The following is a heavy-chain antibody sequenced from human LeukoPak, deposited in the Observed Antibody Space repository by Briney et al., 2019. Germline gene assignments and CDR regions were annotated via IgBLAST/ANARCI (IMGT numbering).Heavy chain of an antibody. J-gene: IGHJ4*02. CDR2: IHPEGNEK. CDR1: EFTFSNYA. V-gene: IGHV3-7*04. D-gene: IGHD1-1*01. CDR3: ARGDDFSGDH. Sequence: PGGSLRLSCAASEFTFSNYAMSWVRQAPGRGLEWVANIHPEGNEKYHVESVKGRFTISRDNAKNSLFLQMNGLRVEDTAVYYCARGDDFSGDHWGQGILVTVSS.